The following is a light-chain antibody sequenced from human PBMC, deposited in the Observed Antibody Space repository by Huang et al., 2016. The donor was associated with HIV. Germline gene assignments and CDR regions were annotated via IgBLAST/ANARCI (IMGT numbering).Light chain of an antibody. CDR1: QSVSSN. J-gene: IGKJ1*01. V-gene: IGKV3-15*01. Sequence: EIVMTQSPATLSVSPGERATLSCRASQSVSSNLAWYQQKPGQAPRLLIYSASTRVIGIPARFSGSGSGKEFTLTLSSLQSEDFAVYYCQQYDTWPRGTFGQGTKVEVK. CDR2: SAS. CDR3: QQYDTWPRGT.